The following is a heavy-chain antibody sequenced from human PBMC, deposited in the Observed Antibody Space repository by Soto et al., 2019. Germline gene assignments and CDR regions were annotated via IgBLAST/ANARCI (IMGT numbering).Heavy chain of an antibody. V-gene: IGHV4-39*01. CDR2: IYYSGRT. D-gene: IGHD2-21*01. Sequence: SETLSLTCIVSGESISSSSYYWGWIRQPPGKGLEWIGSIYYSGRTYYNPSFKSRVTISIATSKKQFSLKLSSVTDTGTAVYYRATKRTRVVPQAYFDPGGQGALAPVSS. J-gene: IGHJ5*02. CDR1: GESISSSSYY. CDR3: ATKRTRVVPQAYFDP.